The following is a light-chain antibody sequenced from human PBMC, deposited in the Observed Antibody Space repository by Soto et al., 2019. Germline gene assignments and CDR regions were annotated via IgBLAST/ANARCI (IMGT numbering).Light chain of an antibody. Sequence: EIVMTQSPATLSVSPGERATLSSRASQRVSSYLAWYQQKPGQAPRLLIYDASNRATGIPDRFSGSGSGTDFTLSISRLEVEEFAVYHCQQYGNAPITFGQGTRLEIK. J-gene: IGKJ5*01. CDR2: DAS. V-gene: IGKV3-20*01. CDR3: QQYGNAPIT. CDR1: QRVSSY.